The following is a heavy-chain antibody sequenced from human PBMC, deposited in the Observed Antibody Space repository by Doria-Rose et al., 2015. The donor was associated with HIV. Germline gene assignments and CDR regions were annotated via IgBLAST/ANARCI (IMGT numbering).Heavy chain of an antibody. V-gene: IGHV4-59*11. Sequence: LSLTCTVSGASITTHYWNRIRQPPGKGLEWVGYIYGNGSTNYNPSLKSRVTISIDTSKNQFSLKVKSVTAADTAVYFCARDTLKYQLLSGGWFDPWGQGTLVTVSS. CDR2: IYGNGST. J-gene: IGHJ5*02. CDR1: GASITTHY. CDR3: ARDTLKYQLLSGGWFDP. D-gene: IGHD2-2*01.